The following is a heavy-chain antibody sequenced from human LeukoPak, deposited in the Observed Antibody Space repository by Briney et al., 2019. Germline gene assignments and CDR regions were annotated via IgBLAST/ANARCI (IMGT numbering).Heavy chain of an antibody. CDR1: GGTFSNYA. CDR3: ARDLMFGLLGYYFDY. Sequence: SVKVSCKASGGTFSNYAISWVRQAPGQGLEWMEGIIPIFGTANYAQKFQGRVTITADESTSTAYMELSSLRSEDTAVYYCARDLMFGLLGYYFDYWGQGTLVTVSS. CDR2: IIPIFGTA. V-gene: IGHV1-69*13. J-gene: IGHJ4*02. D-gene: IGHD3-10*02.